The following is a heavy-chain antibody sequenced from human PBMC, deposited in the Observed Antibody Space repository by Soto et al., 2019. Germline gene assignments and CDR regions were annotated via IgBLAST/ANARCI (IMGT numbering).Heavy chain of an antibody. J-gene: IGHJ4*02. D-gene: IGHD3-22*01. CDR1: GFTFSSYG. CDR2: IWYDGSNK. CDR3: ARDGLLYYYDSSGYLDY. Sequence: PGGSLRLSCAAAGFTFSSYGMHWVRQAPGKGLEWVAVIWYDGSNKYYADSVKGRFTISRDNSKNTLYLQMNSLRAEDTAVYYCARDGLLYYYDSSGYLDYWGQGT. V-gene: IGHV3-33*01.